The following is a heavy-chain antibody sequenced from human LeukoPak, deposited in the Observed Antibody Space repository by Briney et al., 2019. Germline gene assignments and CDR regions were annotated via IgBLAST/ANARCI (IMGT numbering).Heavy chain of an antibody. V-gene: IGHV3-30*04. CDR3: ARGKGEYFDY. CDR1: AFTFSSYA. CDR2: ISYDGSNK. D-gene: IGHD3-16*01. Sequence: QAGGSLRLSCAASAFTFSSYAMHWVRQAPGKGLEWVAVISYDGSNKYYADSVKGRFTISRDNSKNTLYLQMNSLRAEDTAVYYCARGKGEYFDYWGQGTLVTVSS. J-gene: IGHJ4*02.